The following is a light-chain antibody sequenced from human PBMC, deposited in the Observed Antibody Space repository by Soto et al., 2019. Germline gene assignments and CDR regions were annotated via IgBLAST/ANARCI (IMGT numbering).Light chain of an antibody. CDR2: DAS. V-gene: IGKV3-11*01. J-gene: IGKJ2*01. CDR1: QSISSY. CDR3: QQRANWNT. Sequence: EIVLTQSPATLSLSPGERATLSCRASQSISSYLAWYQQKPGQAPRLLIYDASNRATGIPARFSGSGSGTDFPLTISSLEAEDFAVYYCQQRANWNTFGQGTKLEIK.